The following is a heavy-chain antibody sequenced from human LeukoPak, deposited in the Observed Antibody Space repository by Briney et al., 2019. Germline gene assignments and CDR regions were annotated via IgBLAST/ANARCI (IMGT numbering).Heavy chain of an antibody. CDR1: GGTFSDYT. CDR2: RIPIFDKI. Sequence: SVKVSCKASGGTFSDYTISWVRQAPGQGLEWMGGRIPIFDKIKYAQKFQGRVTITADESTSTAYMELSSLRSEDTAVYYCATSLGYCSSTSCYWDDAFDIWGQGTMVTVSS. J-gene: IGHJ3*02. CDR3: ATSLGYCSSTSCYWDDAFDI. V-gene: IGHV1-69*13. D-gene: IGHD2-2*01.